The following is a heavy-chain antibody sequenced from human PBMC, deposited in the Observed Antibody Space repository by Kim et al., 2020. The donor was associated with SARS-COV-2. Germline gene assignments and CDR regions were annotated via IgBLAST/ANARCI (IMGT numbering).Heavy chain of an antibody. CDR3: AQYSGSYNYYGMDV. Sequence: SVKVSCKASGGTFSSYAISWVRQAPGQGLEWMGGIISIFGTANYAQKFQGRVTITADESTSTAYMELSSLRSEDTAVYYCAQYSGSYNYYGMDVWGQGTTVTVSS. J-gene: IGHJ6*02. CDR1: GGTFSSYA. CDR2: IISIFGTA. D-gene: IGHD1-26*01. V-gene: IGHV1-69*13.